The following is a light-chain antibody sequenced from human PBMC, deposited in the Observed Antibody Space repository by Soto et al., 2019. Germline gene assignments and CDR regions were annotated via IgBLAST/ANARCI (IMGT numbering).Light chain of an antibody. CDR2: AAS. CDR1: QGISGY. CDR3: QQYYSYPLT. V-gene: IGKV1-8*01. J-gene: IGKJ3*01. Sequence: AIRMTQSPSSFSASIGDRVTITCRASQGISGYLAWYQQKPGKAPKLLIYAASTLQSGVPSRFSGSGSGTDFTLTISCLQSEDFATYYCQQYYSYPLTFGPGTKVDIK.